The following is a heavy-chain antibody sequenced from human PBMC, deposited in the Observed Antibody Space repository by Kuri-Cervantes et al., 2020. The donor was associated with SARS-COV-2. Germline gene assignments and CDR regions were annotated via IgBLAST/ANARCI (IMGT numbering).Heavy chain of an antibody. CDR3: ARDNSLRTIFGVVIISHMDV. CDR1: GFTFSSYA. CDR2: ISYDGSNK. D-gene: IGHD3-3*01. J-gene: IGHJ6*04. Sequence: GGSLRLSCAASGFTFSSYAMHWVRQAPGKGLEWVAVISYDGSNKYYADSVKGRFTISRDNSKNTLYLQMNSLRAEDTAVYYCARDNSLRTIFGVVIISHMDVWGKGTTVTVSS. V-gene: IGHV3-30*04.